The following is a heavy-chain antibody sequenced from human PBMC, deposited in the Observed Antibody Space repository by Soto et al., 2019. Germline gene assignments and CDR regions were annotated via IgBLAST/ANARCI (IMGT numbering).Heavy chain of an antibody. CDR2: IYYSGST. V-gene: IGHV4-39*01. CDR3: ARNSSIREATKGLFDS. J-gene: IGHJ5*01. D-gene: IGHD2-21*01. CDR1: GGSISISSYY. Sequence: QLQESGPGLVKPSETLSLTCTVSGGSISISSYYWGWIRQPPGKGLEWIGSIYYSGSTSYNPSLKSRVTISVDTSKNQFSLKVNFVTAADTAVYYCARNSSIREATKGLFDSWGRGTLVTVSS.